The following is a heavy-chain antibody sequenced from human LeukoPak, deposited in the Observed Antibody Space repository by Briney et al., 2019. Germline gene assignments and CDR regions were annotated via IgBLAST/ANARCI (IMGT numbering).Heavy chain of an antibody. D-gene: IGHD2-15*01. J-gene: IGHJ6*03. CDR3: ATRNCSGGSCRPEFYYYYLDI. CDR1: GSTLTESY. V-gene: IGHV1-24*01. CDR2: FDPEDVQT. Sequence: ASVKVSCKISGSTLTESYIHWVRQPPGKGLEWMGGFDPEDVQTIYAQKFQGRVTLTDDTSTDTAYMELSSLRIEDTAVYYCATRNCSGGSCRPEFYYYYLDIWGTGTTVTVSS.